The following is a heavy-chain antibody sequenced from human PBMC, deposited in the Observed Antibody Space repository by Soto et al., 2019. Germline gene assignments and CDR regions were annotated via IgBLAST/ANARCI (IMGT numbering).Heavy chain of an antibody. CDR2: IYYSGGS. D-gene: IGHD2-2*01. CDR3: TRYQSDDNYCDP. J-gene: IGHJ5*02. Sequence: SETLSLTCTVSGAALSSGGYFYTWVRQPPGKGLEWLGYIYYSGGSNYNPSLKSRVTISLDKSKSQFSLRLISVSAADTAVSSCTRYQSDDNYCDPWGQGTLVAVSS. CDR1: GAALSSGGYF. V-gene: IGHV4-61*08.